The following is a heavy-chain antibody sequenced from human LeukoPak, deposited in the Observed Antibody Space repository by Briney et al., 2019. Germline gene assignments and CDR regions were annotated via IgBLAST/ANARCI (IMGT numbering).Heavy chain of an antibody. Sequence: EASVKVSCKASGGTFSSYAISWVRQATGQGLEWMGWMNPNSGNTGYAQKFQGRVTMTRNTSISTAYMELSSLRSEDTAVYYCASGLWFGELFSDYWGQGTLVTVSS. D-gene: IGHD3-10*01. J-gene: IGHJ4*02. CDR2: MNPNSGNT. CDR3: ASGLWFGELFSDY. CDR1: GGTFSSYA. V-gene: IGHV1-8*02.